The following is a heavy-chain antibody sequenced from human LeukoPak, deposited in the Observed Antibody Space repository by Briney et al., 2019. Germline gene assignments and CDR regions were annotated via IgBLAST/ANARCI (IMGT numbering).Heavy chain of an antibody. CDR2: ISDYNGNT. CDR3: AGYSNYEDRYYYGMDV. CDR1: GYTFTSYG. J-gene: IGHJ6*02. V-gene: IGHV1-18*01. Sequence: ASVKVSCKASGYTFTSYGISWVRQAPGQGLEWMGWISDYNGNTNYAQKLQGRVTMTTDTSTSTAYMELRSLRSDDTAVYYCAGYSNYEDRYYYGMDVWGQGTTVTVSS. D-gene: IGHD4-11*01.